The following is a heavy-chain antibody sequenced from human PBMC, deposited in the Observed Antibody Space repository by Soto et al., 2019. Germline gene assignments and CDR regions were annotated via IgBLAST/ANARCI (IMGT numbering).Heavy chain of an antibody. D-gene: IGHD3-22*01. Sequence: SETQSLTCEVSGVSVSNRTHYWTWIRQPPGKGLEWIGFLYYGGTNYNPSLKSRLTIALDTSKNQISLNLSSVTAADTAVYYWLTARPDDKYYYYALDVWGQGTTVTVSS. V-gene: IGHV4-61*01. CDR2: LYYGGT. CDR3: LTARPDDKYYYYALDV. CDR1: GVSVSNRTHY. J-gene: IGHJ6*02.